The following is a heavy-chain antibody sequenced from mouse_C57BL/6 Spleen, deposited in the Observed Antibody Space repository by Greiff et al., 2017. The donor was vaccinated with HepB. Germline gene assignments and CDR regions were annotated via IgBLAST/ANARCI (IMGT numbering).Heavy chain of an antibody. D-gene: IGHD1-1*01. CDR2: ISDGGSYT. V-gene: IGHV5-4*03. J-gene: IGHJ3*01. Sequence: EVKLMESGGGLVKPGGSLKLSCAASGFTFSSYAMSWVRQTPEKRLEWVATISDGGSYTYYPDNVKGRFTISRDNAKNNLYLQMSHLKSEDTAMYDCARYYYGSSPWFAYWGQGTLVTVSA. CDR1: GFTFSSYA. CDR3: ARYYYGSSPWFAY.